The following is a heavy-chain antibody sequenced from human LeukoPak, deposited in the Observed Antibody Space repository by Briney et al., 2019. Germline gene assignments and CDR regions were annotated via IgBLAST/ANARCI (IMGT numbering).Heavy chain of an antibody. D-gene: IGHD3-22*01. V-gene: IGHV1-46*01. CDR2: INPSGGST. CDR3: ASLYYYDSSGYYTWWYDAFDI. J-gene: IGHJ3*02. CDR1: GYTFTSYY. Sequence: ASVKVSCKASGYTFTSYYMHWVRQAPGQGLEWMGIINPSGGSTSYAQKFQGRVTMTRDTSTSTVYMELSSLRSEDTAVYYCASLYYYDSSGYYTWWYDAFDIWGQGTMVTVSS.